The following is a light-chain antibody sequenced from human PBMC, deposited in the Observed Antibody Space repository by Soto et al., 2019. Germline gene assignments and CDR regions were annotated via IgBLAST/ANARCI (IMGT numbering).Light chain of an antibody. CDR2: GAS. Sequence: EIVLTQSPGTLSLSPGERATLSCRASQSVSSSYVSCYQQKPGQAPRLLIYGASSRSTGIPDRFSGSGAGTDFTLTISRLEPADFAVYYCQQYCSSLLFTFGPGTKVDIK. J-gene: IGKJ3*01. CDR1: QSVSSSY. V-gene: IGKV3-20*01. CDR3: QQYCSSLLFT.